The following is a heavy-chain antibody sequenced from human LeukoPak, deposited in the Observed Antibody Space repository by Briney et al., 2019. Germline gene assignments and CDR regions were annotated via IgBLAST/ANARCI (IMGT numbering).Heavy chain of an antibody. CDR1: GYTLTELS. J-gene: IGHJ6*02. CDR2: FDPEDGET. V-gene: IGHV1-24*01. CDR3: ATAAIRIAAAPRTYYYYDMDV. Sequence: GASVKVSCKVSGYTLTELSMHWVRQAPGKGLEWMGGFDPEDGETTYAQKFQGRVTMTEDTSTDTAYMELSSLRSEDTAVYYCATAAIRIAAAPRTYYYYDMDVWGQGTTVTVSS. D-gene: IGHD6-13*01.